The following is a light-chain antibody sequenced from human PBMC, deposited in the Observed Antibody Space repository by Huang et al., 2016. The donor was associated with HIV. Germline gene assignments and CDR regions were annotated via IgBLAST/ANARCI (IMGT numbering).Light chain of an antibody. CDR3: MQRKAFPLT. CDR1: QSLLDSDDRNTY. CDR2: TLA. J-gene: IGKJ4*01. Sequence: DIVMTQTPLSLPVTPGEPASISCRSSQSLLDSDDRNTYLDWYLQKPGQSPQVLINTLAYLASGVPDRFSGSGSGTDFTLKISRVEAEDVGVYYCMQRKAFPLTFGGGTKVEIK. V-gene: IGKV2-40*01.